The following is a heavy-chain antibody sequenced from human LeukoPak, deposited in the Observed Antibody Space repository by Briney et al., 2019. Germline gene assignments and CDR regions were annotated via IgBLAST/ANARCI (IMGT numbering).Heavy chain of an antibody. CDR2: ISYSGNT. J-gene: IGHJ4*02. Sequence: SETLSLTCAVYGGSFSGYYWSWIRQPPGKGLEWIGYISYSGNTYYNPSLKSRVTISVDTSKNQFSLKLSSVTVADTAVYYCARDRKYGSESLRRLDYWGQGTLVTVSS. V-gene: IGHV4-30-4*01. CDR1: GGSFSGYY. D-gene: IGHD3-10*01. CDR3: ARDRKYGSESLRRLDY.